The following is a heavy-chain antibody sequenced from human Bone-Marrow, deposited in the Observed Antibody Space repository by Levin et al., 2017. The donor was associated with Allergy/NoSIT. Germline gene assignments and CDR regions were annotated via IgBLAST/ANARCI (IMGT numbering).Heavy chain of an antibody. CDR3: ARGSEDIVGEVVPYDY. CDR1: GFTFSTYE. V-gene: IGHV3-48*03. J-gene: IGHJ4*02. CDR2: ISSSGSPI. Sequence: GGSLRLSCAASGFTFSTYEMNWVRQAPGKGLEWVSYISSSGSPIYYADSVKGRFTISRDNAKNSLYLQMNSLRVEDTAVYYCARGSEDIVGEVVPYDYWGQGTLVTVSS. D-gene: IGHD2-15*01.